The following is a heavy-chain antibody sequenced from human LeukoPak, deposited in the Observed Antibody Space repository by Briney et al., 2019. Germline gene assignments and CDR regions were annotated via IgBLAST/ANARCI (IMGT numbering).Heavy chain of an antibody. CDR3: ARDPRDYCTTTSCYRVSWLDP. CDR1: GFTVSSNY. CDR2: LSYDGSNK. J-gene: IGHJ5*02. Sequence: PGGSLRLSCAASGFTVSSNYMSWVRQAPGKGLEWVALLSYDGSNKNYADSVKGRFTISRDKSKNTLYLQMNSLRVEDTAVYYCARDPRDYCTTTSCYRVSWLDPWGQGTLVTVSS. V-gene: IGHV3-30-3*01. D-gene: IGHD2-2*02.